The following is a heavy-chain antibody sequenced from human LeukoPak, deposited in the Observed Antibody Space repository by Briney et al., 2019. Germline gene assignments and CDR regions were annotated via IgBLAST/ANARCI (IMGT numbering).Heavy chain of an antibody. V-gene: IGHV3-23*01. J-gene: IGHJ4*02. CDR1: GFIVSSYS. CDR2: ISASGGDT. D-gene: IGHD5-18*01. Sequence: GGSLRLSCAASGFIVSSYSMHWVRQAPGKGLEWVSAISASGGDTYYADSVKGRFALSRDNSKNTVYLQMNSLRAEDTAVYYCAKRYSYGLEAVAGVNWGQGTLVTVSS. CDR3: AKRYSYGLEAVAGVN.